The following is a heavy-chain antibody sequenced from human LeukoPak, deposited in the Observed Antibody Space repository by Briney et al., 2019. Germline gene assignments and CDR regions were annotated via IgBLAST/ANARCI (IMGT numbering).Heavy chain of an antibody. J-gene: IGHJ4*02. D-gene: IGHD3-22*01. Sequence: PGGSLRLSCAASGFTFDDYAMHWVRQAPGKGLERVSGISWNSGSIGYADSVKGRFTISRDNAKNSLYLQMNSLRVEDMALYYCAKDVGSYYDSSGYYAPNYFDYWGQGTLVTVSS. CDR1: GFTFDDYA. CDR3: AKDVGSYYDSSGYYAPNYFDY. V-gene: IGHV3-9*03. CDR2: ISWNSGSI.